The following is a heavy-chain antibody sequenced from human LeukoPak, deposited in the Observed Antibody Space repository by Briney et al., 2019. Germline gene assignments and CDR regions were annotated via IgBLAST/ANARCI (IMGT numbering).Heavy chain of an antibody. D-gene: IGHD4-17*01. CDR1: GFTFNIYG. Sequence: GGSLRLSCAASGFTFNIYGMNWVRQAPGKGLEWVSSISNSDGSTYYADSVKGRFIISRDNSKNTVYLQMNSLRAEDTAIYYCTKDQYGDYVWEGDMDVWAKGTTV. J-gene: IGHJ6*03. CDR3: TKDQYGDYVWEGDMDV. V-gene: IGHV3-23*01. CDR2: ISNSDGST.